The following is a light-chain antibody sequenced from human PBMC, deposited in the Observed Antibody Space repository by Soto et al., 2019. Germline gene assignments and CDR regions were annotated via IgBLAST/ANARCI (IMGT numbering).Light chain of an antibody. CDR1: QSISSNY. Sequence: EIELTQPRATLSLSAGERATLSYRVVQSISSNYLAWYQQKPGQAPRLLIYGASSRATGIPDRFSGSGSGTTFTLTISSLEPEDVAVSYCQRYGRSPPITFGQGTRLE. J-gene: IGKJ5*01. CDR3: QRYGRSPPIT. CDR2: GAS. V-gene: IGKV3-20*01.